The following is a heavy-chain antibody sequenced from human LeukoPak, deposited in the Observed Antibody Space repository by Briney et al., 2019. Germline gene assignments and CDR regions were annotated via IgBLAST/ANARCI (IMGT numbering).Heavy chain of an antibody. CDR2: ISAYNGNT. Sequence: ASVKVSCKASGYTFTSYGISWVRQAPGQGLEWMGWISAYNGNTNYAQKLQGRVTMTTDTSTSTAYMERRSLRSDDTAVYYCTREGRRGFGELLSPKGWFDPWGQGTLVTVSS. J-gene: IGHJ5*02. V-gene: IGHV1-18*01. D-gene: IGHD3-10*01. CDR3: TREGRRGFGELLSPKGWFDP. CDR1: GYTFTSYG.